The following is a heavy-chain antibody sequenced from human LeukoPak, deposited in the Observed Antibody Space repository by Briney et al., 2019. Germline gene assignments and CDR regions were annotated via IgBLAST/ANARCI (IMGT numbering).Heavy chain of an antibody. Sequence: GASVKVSCKASGGTFSDYALNWVRQAPGQGLEWMGVFIPILGTANSTQKFQGRVTITADISTNTVYMELSSLRSEDTAVYYCAAASYSGSYFNGFDYWGQGTLVTVSS. CDR1: GGTFSDYA. D-gene: IGHD1-26*01. CDR2: FIPILGTA. CDR3: AAASYSGSYFNGFDY. V-gene: IGHV1-69*10. J-gene: IGHJ4*02.